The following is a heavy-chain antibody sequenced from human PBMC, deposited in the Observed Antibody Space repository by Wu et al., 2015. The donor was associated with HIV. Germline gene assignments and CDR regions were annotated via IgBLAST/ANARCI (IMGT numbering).Heavy chain of an antibody. D-gene: IGHD3-3*01. CDR3: ARDWQFQVTFGDFYMDV. CDR1: GYTFSAYY. CDR2: INPDSGDT. J-gene: IGHJ6*03. Sequence: AQMVQSGTEMKKSGASVKISCSSSGYTFSAYYIHWVRQAPGQGLEWMGWINPDSGDTKFAQTFQGRLTMARDTATNTVNLILASVKPNDTATYYCARDWQFQVTFGDFYMDVWGKGTTVAVSS. V-gene: IGHV1-2*02.